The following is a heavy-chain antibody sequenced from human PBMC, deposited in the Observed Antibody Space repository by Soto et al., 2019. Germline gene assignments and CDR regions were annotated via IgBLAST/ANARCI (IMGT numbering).Heavy chain of an antibody. CDR3: AKVHSSGYYYANDY. CDR1: GFTFSSYA. J-gene: IGHJ4*02. Sequence: EVQLLESGGGLVQPGGSLRLSCAASGFTFSSYAMSWVRQAPGKGLGWVSAISGRGGSTYYADSVKGRFTISRDNSKNTLYLQMNSLRAEDTAVYYCAKVHSSGYYYANDYWGQGTLVTVSS. CDR2: ISGRGGST. D-gene: IGHD3-22*01. V-gene: IGHV3-23*01.